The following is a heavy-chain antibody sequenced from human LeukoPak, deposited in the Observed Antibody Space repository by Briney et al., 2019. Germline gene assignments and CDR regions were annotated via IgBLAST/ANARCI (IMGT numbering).Heavy chain of an antibody. J-gene: IGHJ4*02. CDR3: TRDRAYGALDY. CDR2: INGDGSLN. CDR1: GFIFSNYW. V-gene: IGHV3-7*01. Sequence: GGSLRLSCAASGFIFSNYWMTWVRQAPGKGLEWVANINGDGSLNGHVASVKGRFTISRDNAKNSVYLQMISLRDEDTAVYYCTRDRAYGALDYWGQGTLVTVSS. D-gene: IGHD4/OR15-4a*01.